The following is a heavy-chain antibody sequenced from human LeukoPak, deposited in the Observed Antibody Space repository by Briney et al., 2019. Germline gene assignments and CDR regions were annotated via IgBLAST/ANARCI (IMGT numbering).Heavy chain of an antibody. CDR3: VKGDVTTSGYYYGMDV. V-gene: IGHV3-7*01. CDR2: IRQDGDTK. CDR1: GFPFNAYW. D-gene: IGHD4-11*01. Sequence: GGSLRLSCAASGFPFNAYWMTWVRQAPGKGLEWVANIRQDGDTKYYVDSVKGRFTISRDNAMNSLYLQMNSLRAEDTAVYYCVKGDVTTSGYYYGMDVWGQGTTVTVSS. J-gene: IGHJ6*02.